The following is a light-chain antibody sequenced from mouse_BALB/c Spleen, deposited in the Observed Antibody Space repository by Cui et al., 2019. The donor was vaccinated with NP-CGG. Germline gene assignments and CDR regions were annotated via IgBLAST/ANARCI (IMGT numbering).Light chain of an antibody. CDR3: ALWYSNHWV. CDR2: GTN. Sequence: AVVTQDSALTTSPGAPVTLTCRSSTGAVTTSNYANWVQEKPGHLFSGLIGGTNNRAPGVPARFSGSLIGDKAALTITGAQTEDEAIYFCALWYSNHWVFGGGTKLTVL. CDR1: TGAVTTSNY. J-gene: IGLJ1*01. V-gene: IGLV1*01.